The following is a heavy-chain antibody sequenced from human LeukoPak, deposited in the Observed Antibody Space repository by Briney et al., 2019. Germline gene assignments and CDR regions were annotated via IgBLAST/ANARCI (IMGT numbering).Heavy chain of an antibody. V-gene: IGHV3-30*18. Sequence: GRSLRLSCAASGSTFSSYGMHWVRQAPGKGLEWVAVISYDGSDKNYADSVKGRFTISRDNSNNRVYLQMNSLRAEDTAVYYCAKVPRYCSSTSCPDFDYWGQGTLVTVSS. J-gene: IGHJ4*02. D-gene: IGHD2-2*01. CDR3: AKVPRYCSSTSCPDFDY. CDR1: GSTFSSYG. CDR2: ISYDGSDK.